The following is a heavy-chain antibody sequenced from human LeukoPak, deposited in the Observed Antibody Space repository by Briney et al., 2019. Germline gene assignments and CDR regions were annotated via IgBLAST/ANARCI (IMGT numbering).Heavy chain of an antibody. CDR1: GFTFSSYE. CDR3: AKGHGWEASYYYYYMDV. CDR2: IDSSGGYM. Sequence: PGGSLRLSCAASGFTFSSYEMNWVRQAPGKGLEWVSSIDSSGGYMFYADSVKGRFTISRDNAKKSLYLQMNSLRVEDTAVYYCAKGHGWEASYYYYYMDVWGKGTTVTISS. J-gene: IGHJ6*03. D-gene: IGHD1-26*01. V-gene: IGHV3-21*01.